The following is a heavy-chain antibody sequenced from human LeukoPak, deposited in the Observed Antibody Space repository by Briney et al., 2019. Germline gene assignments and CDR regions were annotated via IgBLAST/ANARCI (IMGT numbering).Heavy chain of an antibody. CDR3: ARGWRHIAAPLDY. CDR2: IYYSGNT. D-gene: IGHD6-25*01. Sequence: KTSETLSLICTVSGGSINSSNYYWGWIRQPPGKGLEWMGSIYYSGNTYYNPSLKSRVTISVDTSKNQFSLKLSSVTAADTAVYYCARGWRHIAAPLDYWGQGTLVTVSS. CDR1: GGSINSSNYY. J-gene: IGHJ4*02. V-gene: IGHV4-39*07.